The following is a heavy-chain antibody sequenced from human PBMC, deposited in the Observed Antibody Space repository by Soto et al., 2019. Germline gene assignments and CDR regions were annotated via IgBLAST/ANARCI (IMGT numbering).Heavy chain of an antibody. D-gene: IGHD1-20*01. CDR3: ATSGGIITGTAWENYYYYGMDV. J-gene: IGHJ6*02. CDR1: GYTLTELS. CDR2: FDPEDGET. V-gene: IGHV1-24*01. Sequence: ALVKVSCKVSGYTLTELSMHWVRQAPGKGLEWMGGFDPEDGETIYAQKFQGRVTMTEDTSTDTAYMELSSLRSEDTAVYYCATSGGIITGTAWENYYYYGMDVWGQGTTVTVSS.